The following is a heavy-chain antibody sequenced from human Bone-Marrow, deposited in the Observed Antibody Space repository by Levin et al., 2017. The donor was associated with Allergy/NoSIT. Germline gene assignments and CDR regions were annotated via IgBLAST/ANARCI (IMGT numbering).Heavy chain of an antibody. V-gene: IGHV3-43D*04. CDR1: GFSFGDYA. CDR3: AKDFRYCSGNACYADYGMDV. CDR2: ISRDGGRI. D-gene: IGHD2-15*01. J-gene: IGHJ6*02. Sequence: GESLKISCAASGFSFGDYAMHWVRQAPGKGLEWISLISRDGGRIYYADSVKGRFTISRDNSKNSLYLQMNSLRPEDTALYYCAKDFRYCSGNACYADYGMDVWGQGTTVTVSS.